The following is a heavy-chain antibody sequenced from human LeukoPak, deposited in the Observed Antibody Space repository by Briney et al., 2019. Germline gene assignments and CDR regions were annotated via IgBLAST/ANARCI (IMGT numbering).Heavy chain of an antibody. CDR1: GFTFSSYE. J-gene: IGHJ4*02. Sequence: GGSLRLSCAASGFTFSSYEMNWVRQAPGKGLEWGSYISSSGSTIYYADSVKGRFTISRDNAKNSLYLQMNSLRAEDTAVYYCARGVGYCSSTSCPVDYWGQGTLVTVSS. D-gene: IGHD2-2*01. CDR3: ARGVGYCSSTSCPVDY. CDR2: ISSSGSTI. V-gene: IGHV3-48*03.